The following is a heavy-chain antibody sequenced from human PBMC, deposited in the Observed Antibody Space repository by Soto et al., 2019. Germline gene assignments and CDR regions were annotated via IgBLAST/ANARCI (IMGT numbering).Heavy chain of an antibody. D-gene: IGHD1-1*01. J-gene: IGHJ4*02. CDR3: ARGRYGDY. CDR2: ISAHNGNT. CDR1: GYAFTTYG. Sequence: QVHLVQSGAEVKKPGASVKVSCKGSGYAFTTYGITWVRQAPGQGLEWMGWISAHNGNTNYAQKLQGRVTVTRDTSTSTAYMELMILISDDTAVYYCARGRYGDYWGQGALVTVSS. V-gene: IGHV1-18*01.